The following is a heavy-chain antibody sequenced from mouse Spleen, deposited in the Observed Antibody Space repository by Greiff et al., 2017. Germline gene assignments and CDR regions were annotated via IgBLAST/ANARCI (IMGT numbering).Heavy chain of an antibody. CDR2: IDPEDGDT. D-gene: IGHD2-10*02. CDR1: GFNFTDYY. Sequence: VQLQQSGAELVRPGASVKLSCTASGFNFTDYYMHWVKQRPEQGLEWIGRIDPEDGDTDYAPKFQGKATMTADKSSNTAYLQLSSLTSEDTAVYYCTTYGNYGDYWGQGTTLTVSS. J-gene: IGHJ2*01. V-gene: IGHV14-1*01. CDR3: TTYGNYGDY.